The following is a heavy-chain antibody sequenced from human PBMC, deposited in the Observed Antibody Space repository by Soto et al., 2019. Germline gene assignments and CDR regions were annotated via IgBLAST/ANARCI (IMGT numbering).Heavy chain of an antibody. D-gene: IGHD2-15*01. CDR2: INEDESKK. Sequence: EVQVVESGGGLVQPGGSLRLSCATSGFPFSIYWMTWVRQAPGKGLEWVANINEDESKKYYVDSVKGRFTNSRDNAKSTLFLQMSRLRVEDTAIYYCATEYEGGPVAWVQGTLVTVSS. CDR1: GFPFSIYW. CDR3: ATEYEGGPVA. V-gene: IGHV3-7*04. J-gene: IGHJ4*02.